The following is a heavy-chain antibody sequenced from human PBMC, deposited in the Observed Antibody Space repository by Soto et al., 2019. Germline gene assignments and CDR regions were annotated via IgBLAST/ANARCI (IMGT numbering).Heavy chain of an antibody. CDR1: GYPFTSYG. CDR3: ARVITIFGVVPYGMDV. CDR2: IYSGGST. V-gene: IGHV3-53*01. D-gene: IGHD3-3*01. Sequence: SCKASGYPFTSYGISWVRQAPGKGLEWVSVIYSGGSTYYADSVRGRFTISRDNSKNTLYLQMNSLRAEDTAVYYCARVITIFGVVPYGMDVWGQGTTVT. J-gene: IGHJ6*02.